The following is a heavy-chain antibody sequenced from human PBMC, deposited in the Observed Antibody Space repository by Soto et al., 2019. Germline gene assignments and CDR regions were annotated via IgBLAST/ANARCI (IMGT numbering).Heavy chain of an antibody. CDR3: ARDWGQWLAHTYYYYYGMDV. CDR1: GFTFSSYA. Sequence: EVQLLESGGGLVQPGGSLRLSCAASGFTFSSYAMSWVRQAPGKGLEWVSAISGSGGSTYYADSVKGRFTISRDNSKNTLYLQMNSLRAEDTAVYYCARDWGQWLAHTYYYYYGMDVWGQGTTVTVSS. V-gene: IGHV3-23*01. D-gene: IGHD6-19*01. CDR2: ISGSGGST. J-gene: IGHJ6*02.